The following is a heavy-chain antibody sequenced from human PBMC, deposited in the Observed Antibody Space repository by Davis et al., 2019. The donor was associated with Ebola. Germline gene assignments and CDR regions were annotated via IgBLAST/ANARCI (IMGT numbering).Heavy chain of an antibody. CDR1: GGSIRSYY. Sequence: SETLSLTCTVSGGSIRSYYWSWIRQSPAKGLEWIGYIYETGTTKYNPSLKSRATISLGTSMNQFSLKLIYVTAADTAVYYCARQHRSSENWFHPLGHGTLVTVSS. CDR3: ARQHRSSENWFHP. V-gene: IGHV4-59*08. D-gene: IGHD1-26*01. CDR2: IYETGTT. J-gene: IGHJ5*02.